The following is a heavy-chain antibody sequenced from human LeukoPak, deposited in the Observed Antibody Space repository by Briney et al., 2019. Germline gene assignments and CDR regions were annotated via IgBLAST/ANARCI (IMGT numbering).Heavy chain of an antibody. D-gene: IGHD1-26*01. J-gene: IGHJ3*02. V-gene: IGHV4-39*02. CDR2: IYFSGST. Sequence: SETLSLTCTVSGGSVSSSDYYWGWIRQPPGKGLDWIGTIYFSGSTYYNPSLKSRVTISIDKSKNLFSLKLSSVTAADTAVYYCARETKGGSSNAFDIWSQGTMVTVSS. CDR1: GGSVSSSDYY. CDR3: ARETKGGSSNAFDI.